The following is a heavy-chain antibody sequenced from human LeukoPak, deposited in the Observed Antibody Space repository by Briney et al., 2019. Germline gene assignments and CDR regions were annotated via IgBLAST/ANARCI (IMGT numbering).Heavy chain of an antibody. J-gene: IGHJ4*02. CDR2: INSDGSWT. V-gene: IGHV3-74*01. D-gene: IGHD1-26*01. CDR1: GNYW. CDR3: VSYYETY. Sequence: GGSLRLSCAASGNYWMHWVRQAPGKGLVWVSHINSDGSWTGYADSVKGRFTISKDNAKNMVYLHMNSLRVDDTAVYYCVSYYETYWGRGTLVTVSS.